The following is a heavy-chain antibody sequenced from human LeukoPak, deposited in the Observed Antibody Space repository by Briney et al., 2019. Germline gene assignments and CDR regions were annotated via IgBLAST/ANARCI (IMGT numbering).Heavy chain of an antibody. CDR1: GFTFDDYA. Sequence: GGTLRLSCAASGFTFDDYAMHWVRQAPGKGLEWVSLISGDGGSTYYADSVKGRFTISRDNSKNSLYLQMNSLRTEDTALYYCAKDSDVVVPAAMVYYYYYGMDVWDQGTTVTVS. D-gene: IGHD2-2*01. CDR2: ISGDGGST. V-gene: IGHV3-43*02. J-gene: IGHJ6*02. CDR3: AKDSDVVVPAAMVYYYYYGMDV.